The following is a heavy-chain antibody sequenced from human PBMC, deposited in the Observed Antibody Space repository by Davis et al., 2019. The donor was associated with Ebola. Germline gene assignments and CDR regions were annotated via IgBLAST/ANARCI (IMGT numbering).Heavy chain of an antibody. CDR3: AKAEGRGWSHDAFNV. Sequence: PGGSLRLSCAASGFTFSECAMHWVRQAPGKGLEWVAVISYGGSSRYSADSVKGRFTISRDNSKSTLSVQMKRLRAEDTAIYYCAKAEGRGWSHDAFNVWSQGTMVIVSS. CDR2: ISYGGSSR. J-gene: IGHJ3*01. D-gene: IGHD6-19*01. V-gene: IGHV3-30*04. CDR1: GFTFSECA.